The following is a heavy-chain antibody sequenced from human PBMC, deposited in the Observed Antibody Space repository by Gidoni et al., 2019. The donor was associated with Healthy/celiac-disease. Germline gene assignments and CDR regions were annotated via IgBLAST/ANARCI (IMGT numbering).Heavy chain of an antibody. CDR3: ARGGVAVAGYYYYGMDV. Sequence: EVQLVESGGGLVQPGGSLRLPCAASGFSFSSYWMSWVGQAPGKGLWWVANIKQYGSDKYYVDCVKGRFTISRDNAKNSLYLQMNSLRAEDTAVYYCARGGVAVAGYYYYGMDVWGQGTTVTVSS. J-gene: IGHJ6*02. V-gene: IGHV3-7*03. CDR2: IKQYGSDK. CDR1: GFSFSSYW. D-gene: IGHD6-19*01.